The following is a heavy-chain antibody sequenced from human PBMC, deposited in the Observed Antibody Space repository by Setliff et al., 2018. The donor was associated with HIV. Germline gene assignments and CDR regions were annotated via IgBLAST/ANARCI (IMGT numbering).Heavy chain of an antibody. D-gene: IGHD6-6*01. Sequence: PGGSLRLSCAASGFNVNNKYMSWVRQAPGKGLEWVSIIYSDDYTKYADSVKGRFTISRDNSKNTLNLQMNSLRAEDTAVYYCASGYSSSSPRRDYWGQGTLVTVSS. CDR1: GFNVNNKY. V-gene: IGHV3-53*01. CDR3: ASGYSSSSPRRDY. CDR2: IYSDDYT. J-gene: IGHJ4*02.